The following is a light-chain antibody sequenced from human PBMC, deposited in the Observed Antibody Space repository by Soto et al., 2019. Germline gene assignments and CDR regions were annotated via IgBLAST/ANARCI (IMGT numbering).Light chain of an antibody. CDR2: GAS. CDR1: QSVSRSY. J-gene: IGKJ1*01. V-gene: IGKV3-20*01. CDR3: HHYET. Sequence: EIVLTQSPDTLSLSPGERATLSCRASQSVSRSYLGWYQQKPGQAPRLLMYGASIRAAGVPGRFSGSGSGTEFTLTISRLEPEDFTVYYCHHYETFGQGTKVDI.